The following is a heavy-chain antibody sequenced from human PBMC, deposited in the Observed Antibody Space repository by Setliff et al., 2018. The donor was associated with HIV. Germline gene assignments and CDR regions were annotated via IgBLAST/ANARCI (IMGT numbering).Heavy chain of an antibody. CDR3: ASRRGGGFLAWPDPYFDY. Sequence: PSETLSLTCTVSGGSMNSHYWSWIRQPAGKGLEWIGHIYTSGSTNYNPSLKSRVIISIDTSKNQFSLKLFSVTAADTAVYYCASRRGGGFLAWPDPYFDYWGQGTLVTVSS. CDR2: IYTSGST. V-gene: IGHV4-4*07. J-gene: IGHJ4*02. CDR1: GGSMNSHY. D-gene: IGHD3-3*01.